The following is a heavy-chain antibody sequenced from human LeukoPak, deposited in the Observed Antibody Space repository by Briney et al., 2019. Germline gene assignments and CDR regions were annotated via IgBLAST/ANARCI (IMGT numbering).Heavy chain of an antibody. Sequence: SETLCLTSTVSVGSISIGSYCCNCIRQPAGNGLEWIGRMYISGTTNYNPSLKNRVTISVDTSNSQFSLKLSSVTASDTAVYYCATRPVTTWWFDHWGQGTLVTVSS. V-gene: IGHV4-61*02. CDR3: ATRPVTTWWFDH. CDR2: MYISGTT. J-gene: IGHJ5*02. D-gene: IGHD4-17*01. CDR1: VGSISIGSYC.